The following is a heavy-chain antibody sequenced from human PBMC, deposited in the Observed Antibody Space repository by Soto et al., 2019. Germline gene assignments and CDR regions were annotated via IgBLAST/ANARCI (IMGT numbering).Heavy chain of an antibody. CDR1: GFTFSDYY. CDR3: ASIFGVVSYYYYMDV. CDR2: ISSSASTI. Sequence: GSLRLSCAASGFTFSDYYMSWIRQAPGKGLEWVSYISSSASTIYYADSVKGRFTISRDNAKNTLYLQMNSLRAEDTAVYYCASIFGVVSYYYYMDVWGKGTTVTVSS. V-gene: IGHV3-11*04. D-gene: IGHD3-3*02. J-gene: IGHJ6*03.